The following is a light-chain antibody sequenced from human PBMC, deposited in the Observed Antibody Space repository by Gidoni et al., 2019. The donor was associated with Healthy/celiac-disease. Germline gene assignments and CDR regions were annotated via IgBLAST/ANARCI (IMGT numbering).Light chain of an antibody. CDR3: SSYAGSNNLL. Sequence: QSALTQPPSASGSPGQSVTISCTGTSSDVGGYNYVSWYQQPPGKAPKLMIYEVSKRPSGVPDRFSGSKSGNMASLTVSGLQAEDEADYYCSSYAGSNNLLFGTGTKVTVL. J-gene: IGLJ1*01. V-gene: IGLV2-8*01. CDR2: EVS. CDR1: SSDVGGYNY.